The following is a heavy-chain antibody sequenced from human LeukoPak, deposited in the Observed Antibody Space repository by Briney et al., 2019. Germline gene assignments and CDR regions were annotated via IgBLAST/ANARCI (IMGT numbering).Heavy chain of an antibody. Sequence: ASVKVSCKACGYTFTSYGISWVRQAPGQGLEWMGGIIPIFGTANYAQKFQGRVTITADESTSTAYMELSSLRSEDTAVYYCASDRGGGSYDSGAFDIWGQGTMVTVSS. CDR1: GYTFTSYG. J-gene: IGHJ3*02. CDR2: IIPIFGTA. V-gene: IGHV1-69*13. CDR3: ASDRGGGSYDSGAFDI. D-gene: IGHD1-26*01.